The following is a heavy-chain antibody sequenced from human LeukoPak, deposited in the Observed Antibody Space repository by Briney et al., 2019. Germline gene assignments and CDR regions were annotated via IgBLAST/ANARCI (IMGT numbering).Heavy chain of an antibody. V-gene: IGHV4-4*02. J-gene: IGHJ4*02. CDR2: IYHSGTT. Sequence: SGTLSLTCAVSGDSITSHNWWSWVRQSPGKGLEWIGEIYHSGTTNYSPSLKSRVTISVDKSKNQLPLKLTSVTAADTAVYFCASCLFDYYYFAQWGQGTLVTVSS. CDR1: GDSITSHNW. D-gene: IGHD2/OR15-2a*01. CDR3: ASCLFDYYYFAQ.